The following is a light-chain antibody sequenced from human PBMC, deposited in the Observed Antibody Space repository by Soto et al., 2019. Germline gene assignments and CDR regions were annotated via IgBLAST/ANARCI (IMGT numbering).Light chain of an antibody. J-gene: IGLJ1*01. Sequence: QSVLTQPGSVSGSPGQSVTISCTGPSIDLGPYNFVSWYQHHPCKAPKFIIYDVGTRPSGVSNRFSVSKSGNTAYLSSLGLRADHDADYVGSSCSASGFDYYVFGSGTKVTVL. V-gene: IGLV2-23*02. CDR1: SIDLGPYNF. CDR2: DVG. CDR3: SSCSASGFDYYV.